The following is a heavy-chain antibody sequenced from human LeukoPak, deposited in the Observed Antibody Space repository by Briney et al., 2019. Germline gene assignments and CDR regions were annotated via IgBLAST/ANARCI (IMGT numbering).Heavy chain of an antibody. CDR1: GGTFSSYT. CDR3: ARDRGGGTTDY. J-gene: IGHJ4*02. D-gene: IGHD1-1*01. V-gene: IGHV1-69*06. CDR2: IIPVFGTA. Sequence: SVKVSCKASGGTFSSYTISWVRQAPGQGVEWMGGIIPVFGTANYPQKFQGRVTITADKSTNTAYMELSSLRSEDTAVYYCARDRGGGTTDYWGRGTLVTVSS.